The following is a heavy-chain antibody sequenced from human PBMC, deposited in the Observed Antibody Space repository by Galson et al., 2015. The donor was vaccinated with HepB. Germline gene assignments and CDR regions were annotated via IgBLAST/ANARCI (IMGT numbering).Heavy chain of an antibody. J-gene: IGHJ4*02. V-gene: IGHV3-30-3*02. Sequence: SLRLSCAASGFTFTSYAMHWVRQAPGKGLEWVAVIAYDGSSKYYADSVKGRFTISRDNSKNTLYLQMNSLRVEDTALYYCAKRRNGSSLSGYWGQGTLVTVSS. CDR3: AKRRNGSSLSGY. CDR1: GFTFTSYA. CDR2: IAYDGSSK. D-gene: IGHD1-26*01.